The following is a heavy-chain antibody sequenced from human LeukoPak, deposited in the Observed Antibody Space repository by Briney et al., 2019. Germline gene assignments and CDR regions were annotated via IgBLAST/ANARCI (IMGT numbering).Heavy chain of an antibody. CDR1: GGSFSGYY. V-gene: IGHV4-34*01. CDR2: INHSGST. D-gene: IGHD2-8*02. CDR3: ARLTGRNRNFDY. Sequence: SETLSLTCAVYGGSFSGYYWSWIRQPPGKGLEWIGEINHSGSTNYNPSLKSRVTISVDTSKNQFPLKLSSVTAADTAVYYCARLTGRNRNFDYWGQGTLVTVSS. J-gene: IGHJ4*02.